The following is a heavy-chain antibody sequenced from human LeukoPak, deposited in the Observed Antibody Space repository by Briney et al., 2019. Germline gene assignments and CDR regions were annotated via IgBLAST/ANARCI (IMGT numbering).Heavy chain of an antibody. CDR2: INSDASTI. CDR1: GLTFSSDW. CDR3: AKDHYWSIDY. J-gene: IGHJ4*02. D-gene: IGHD3-3*01. V-gene: IGHV3-74*01. Sequence: QPGGSLRLSCAASGLTFSSDWMHWVRQVPGKGLVWVSRINSDASTINYADSVKGRFTISRDIAKNTLYLQMNSLRAEDTGVYYCAKDHYWSIDYWGRGTLVTVSS.